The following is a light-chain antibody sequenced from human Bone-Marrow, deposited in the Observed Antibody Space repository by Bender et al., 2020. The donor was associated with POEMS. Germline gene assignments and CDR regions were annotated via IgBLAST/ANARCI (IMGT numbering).Light chain of an antibody. V-gene: IGLV3-25*03. Sequence: SSELTQPPSVSVSPGQTARITCSADTLPKQYVYWYRQKPGQAPELVIYKDTERPSGIPERFSGSSSGTTVTLTISGVQAADEADYYCQSSDSSASLGVFGGGTKLTVL. CDR1: TLPKQY. J-gene: IGLJ2*01. CDR2: KDT. CDR3: QSSDSSASLGV.